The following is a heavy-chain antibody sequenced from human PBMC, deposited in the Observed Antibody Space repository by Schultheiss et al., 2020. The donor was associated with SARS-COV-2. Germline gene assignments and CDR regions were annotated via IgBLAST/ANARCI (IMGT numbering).Heavy chain of an antibody. J-gene: IGHJ1*01. D-gene: IGHD2-15*01. CDR2: IYYSGST. CDR3: AVTLRADRSGSAEYFQH. Sequence: SQTLSLTCTVSGGSISSSSYYWSWIRQPPGKGLEWIGYIYYSGSTNYNPSLKSRVTISVDTSKNQFSLKLSSVTAADTAVYYCAVTLRADRSGSAEYFQHWGQGTLVTVS. CDR1: GGSISSSSYY. V-gene: IGHV4-61*05.